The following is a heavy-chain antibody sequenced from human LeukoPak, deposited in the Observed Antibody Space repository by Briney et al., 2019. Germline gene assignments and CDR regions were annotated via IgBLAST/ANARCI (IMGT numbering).Heavy chain of an antibody. CDR1: NQSISSGHY. V-gene: IGHV4-38-2*02. CDR3: VRRYYDSRGRFDP. J-gene: IGHJ5*02. CDR2: VHHSGTT. Sequence: SETLSLTCTVSNQSISSGHYWGWVRQTPTKGLEWIAAVHHSGTTYYNPSLRSRVSTSVDTSRNQFSLSLGSVTAADTAMYYCVRRYYDSRGRFDPWGQGTLVTVSS. D-gene: IGHD3-22*01.